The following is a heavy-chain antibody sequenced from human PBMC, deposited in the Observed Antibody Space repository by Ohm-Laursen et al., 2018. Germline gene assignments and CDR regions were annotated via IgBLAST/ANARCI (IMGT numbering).Heavy chain of an antibody. V-gene: IGHV3-23*01. CDR3: AKDRSSVPPGHYGMDV. CDR1: GFTFSNYA. Sequence: SLRLSCTASGFTFSNYAIRWVRQAPGKGLEWVAAISGTGAGSYYADSVKGRFTISRDNAKHSLYLQVSSLRAEDTALYYCAKDRSSVPPGHYGMDVWGQGTTVTVSS. D-gene: IGHD3-22*01. J-gene: IGHJ6*02. CDR2: ISGTGAGS.